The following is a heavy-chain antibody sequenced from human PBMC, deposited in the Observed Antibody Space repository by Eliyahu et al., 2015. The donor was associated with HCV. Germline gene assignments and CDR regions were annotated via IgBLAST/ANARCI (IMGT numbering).Heavy chain of an antibody. V-gene: IGHV4-4*07. D-gene: IGHD4-11*01. Sequence: QVQLQESGPGLVKPSETLSLTCTVSGGSLSSYYWSWIRQPVGKGLEWIGRIYSSGSTQLQPPPKSRVTMSVDTSKNQFSLKLSSVTAADTAVYYCARGSNPQTFDYWGQGTLVTVSS. CDR3: ARGSNPQTFDY. CDR2: IYSSGST. J-gene: IGHJ4*02. CDR1: GGSLSSYY.